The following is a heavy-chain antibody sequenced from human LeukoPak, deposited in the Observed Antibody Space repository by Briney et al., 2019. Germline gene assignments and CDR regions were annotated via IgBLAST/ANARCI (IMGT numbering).Heavy chain of an antibody. D-gene: IGHD5-12*01. CDR1: GFTFSSYA. CDR3: AKGSPGFDYYMDV. Sequence: PGGSLRLSCAASGFTFSSYAMNWVRQAPGKGLEWVSTISGSGGSTYYADSVKGRFTISRDNSKNTLYVQMNSLRAEDTAIYYCAKGSPGFDYYMDVWGRGTTVTVSS. J-gene: IGHJ6*03. V-gene: IGHV3-23*01. CDR2: ISGSGGST.